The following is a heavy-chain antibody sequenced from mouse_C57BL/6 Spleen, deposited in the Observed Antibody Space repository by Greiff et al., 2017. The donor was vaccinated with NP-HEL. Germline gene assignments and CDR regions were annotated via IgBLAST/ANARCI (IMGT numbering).Heavy chain of an antibody. J-gene: IGHJ4*01. D-gene: IGHD3-3*01. CDR1: GYTFTSYW. CDR3: ARGPEYYALDY. CDR2: IDPSDSET. Sequence: QVQLKQPGAELVRPGSSVKLSCKASGYTFTSYWMHWVKQRPIQGLEWIGNIDPSDSETHYNQKFKDKATLTVDKSSSTAYMQLSSLTSEDSAVYYCARGPEYYALDYWGQGTSVTVSS. V-gene: IGHV1-52*01.